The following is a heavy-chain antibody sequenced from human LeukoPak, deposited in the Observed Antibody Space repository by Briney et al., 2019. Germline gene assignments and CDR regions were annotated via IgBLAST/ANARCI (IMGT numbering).Heavy chain of an antibody. Sequence: PSETLSLTCNVSGGSMNGDYWGWIRQPPEKGLEWIGYIHSTGTTNYNSSLSSRLTISIHTSINQFSLKLDFVTAADSAVYYCARRLKIGGSWAYFDLWGRGAPVTVS. CDR1: GGSMNGDY. CDR2: IHSTGTT. J-gene: IGHJ4*02. D-gene: IGHD2-21*01. V-gene: IGHV4-59*08. CDR3: ARRLKIGGSWAYFDL.